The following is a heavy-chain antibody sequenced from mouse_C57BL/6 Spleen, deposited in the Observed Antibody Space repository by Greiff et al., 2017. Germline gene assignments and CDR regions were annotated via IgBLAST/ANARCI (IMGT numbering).Heavy chain of an antibody. CDR1: GYAFSSYW. CDR2: IDPSDSYT. CDR3: ARSTGTGFDY. D-gene: IGHD4-1*02. V-gene: IGHV1-69*01. J-gene: IGHJ2*01. Sequence: QVQLQQSGPELVKPGASVKISCKASGYAFSSYWMHWVKQRPGQGLEWIGEIDPSDSYTNYNQKFKGKSTLTVDKSSSTAYMQLSSLTSEDSAVYYCARSTGTGFDYWGQGTTLTVSS.